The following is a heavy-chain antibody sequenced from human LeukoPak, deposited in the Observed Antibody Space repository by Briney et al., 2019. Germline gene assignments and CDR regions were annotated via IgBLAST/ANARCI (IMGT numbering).Heavy chain of an antibody. J-gene: IGHJ6*02. D-gene: IGHD4-11*01. CDR2: VSGSGDST. CDR3: AKGAYSSKSAMDV. CDR1: GFTFSSYS. V-gene: IGHV3-23*01. Sequence: GGSLRLSCAASGFTFSSYSMTWVRQAPGRGLEWVSTVSGSGDSTYYADSVKDRFIISRDNSKNTLSLQVNSLRAEDTALYYCAKGAYSSKSAMDVWGQGTTVTVSS.